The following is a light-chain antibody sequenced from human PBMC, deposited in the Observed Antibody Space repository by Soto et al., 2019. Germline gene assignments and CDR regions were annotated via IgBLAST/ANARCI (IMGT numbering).Light chain of an antibody. CDR2: DNN. CDR3: GTWDSSLSAGV. J-gene: IGLJ1*01. V-gene: IGLV1-51*01. CDR1: SSNIGKNY. Sequence: QSVLTQPPSVSAAPGQKVTISCSGSSSNIGKNYVSWYQQLPGTAPKLLIYDNNKRPSGIPDRFSGSKSGTSATLGITGLQTEDEADYYCGTWDSSLSAGVFGTGTKLTVL.